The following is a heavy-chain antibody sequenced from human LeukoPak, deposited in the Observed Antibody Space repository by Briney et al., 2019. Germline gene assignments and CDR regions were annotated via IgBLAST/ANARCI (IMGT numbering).Heavy chain of an antibody. J-gene: IGHJ6*04. D-gene: IGHD3-10*01. Sequence: PSETLSLTCAVYGGSFSGYYWSWIRQPPGKGLEWIGEINHSGSTNYNPSLKSRVTISVDTSKNQFSLKLSSVTAADTAVYYYAIGSRADYYYGMDVWGKGTTVTVSS. CDR2: INHSGST. V-gene: IGHV4-34*01. CDR3: AIGSRADYYYGMDV. CDR1: GGSFSGYY.